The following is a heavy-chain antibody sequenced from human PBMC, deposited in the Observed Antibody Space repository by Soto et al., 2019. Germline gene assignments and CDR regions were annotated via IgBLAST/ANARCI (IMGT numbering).Heavy chain of an antibody. CDR2: IIPIFGTA. CDR1: GGTFSSYA. J-gene: IGHJ6*02. D-gene: IGHD3-22*01. V-gene: IGHV1-69*01. Sequence: QVQLVQSGAEVKKPGSSVKVSCKASGGTFSSYAISWVRQAPGQGLEWMGGIIPIFGTANYAQKFQGRVTITADESTSTAYMELSSLRSEETAVYYCARVLLYYYDSSGYHPYYYYGMDVWGQGTTVTVSS. CDR3: ARVLLYYYDSSGYHPYYYYGMDV.